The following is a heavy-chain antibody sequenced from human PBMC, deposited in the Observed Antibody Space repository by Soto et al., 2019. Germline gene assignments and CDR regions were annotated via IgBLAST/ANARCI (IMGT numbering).Heavy chain of an antibody. V-gene: IGHV4-4*02. D-gene: IGHD3-22*01. CDR2: IDHSGST. J-gene: IGHJ4*02. CDR1: GGSISSSNW. Sequence: QVQLQESGPGLVKPSGTLSLTCAVSGGSISSSNWWSWVRQPPGKGLEWIGEIDHSGSTNYNPSLKSRVTRSLNKSKTHCSLMLRSVTAAGTAVCYCATSRRSGYYSGVDYWGQGTRVTVSS. CDR3: ATSRRSGYYSGVDY.